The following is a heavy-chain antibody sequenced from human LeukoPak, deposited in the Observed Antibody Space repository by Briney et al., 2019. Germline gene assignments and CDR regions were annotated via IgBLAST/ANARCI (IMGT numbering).Heavy chain of an antibody. Sequence: SETLSLTCSVSGDSFSSGGYYWSWIRQHPGKGLEWLGYIYYTGNTYYNPSLKSRVTMSADTSKNQFSLKLSSVTAADTAVYCCAGYFESWFDPWGGGTLVTVSS. J-gene: IGHJ5*02. CDR2: IYYTGNT. D-gene: IGHD3-22*01. V-gene: IGHV4-31*03. CDR3: AGYFESWFDP. CDR1: GDSFSSGGYY.